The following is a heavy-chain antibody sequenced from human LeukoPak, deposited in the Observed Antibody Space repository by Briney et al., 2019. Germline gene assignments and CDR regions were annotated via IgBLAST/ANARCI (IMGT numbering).Heavy chain of an antibody. CDR1: GYRFTDYW. D-gene: IGHD4-11*01. V-gene: IGHV5-51*01. Sequence: GESLEISCKGSGYRFTDYWIGWVRQMPGKGLEWMGIIWPGDSNTRYSPSFQGQVTISAERSISTAYLQWNSLKASDTAMYYCARHVTTVTTSWFDPWGQGTLVTVSS. CDR3: ARHVTTVTTSWFDP. J-gene: IGHJ5*02. CDR2: IWPGDSNT.